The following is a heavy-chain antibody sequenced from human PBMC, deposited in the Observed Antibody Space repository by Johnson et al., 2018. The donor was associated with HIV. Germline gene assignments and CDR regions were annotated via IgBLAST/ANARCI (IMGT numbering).Heavy chain of an antibody. J-gene: IGHJ3*02. D-gene: IGHD6-6*01. CDR2: IKSKYHDETT. V-gene: IGHV3-15*01. Sequence: VQLVESGGGVVQPGRSLRLSCAASGFTFSSYAMHWVRQAPGKGLEWIGRIKSKYHDETTDYAAPVKGRFAISRDDSKRIAYLQMNSLRAEDTALYYCARDRRVRIVARADSFDIWGQGTMVTVSS. CDR3: ARDRRVRIVARADSFDI. CDR1: GFTFSSYA.